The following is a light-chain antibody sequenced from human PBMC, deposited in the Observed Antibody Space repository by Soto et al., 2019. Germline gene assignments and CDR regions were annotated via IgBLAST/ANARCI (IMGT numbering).Light chain of an antibody. CDR1: SSDVGSHNL. CDR3: CSNAAGSTYV. V-gene: IGLV2-23*01. Sequence: QSALTQPASVSGSPGQSITISCTGTSSDVGSHNLVSWYQQYPGEAPKLIIFEASKRPSGVSNRFSGSKSGSTASLTISGLQDEDEADYYCCSNAAGSTYVFGTGTKLTVL. J-gene: IGLJ1*01. CDR2: EAS.